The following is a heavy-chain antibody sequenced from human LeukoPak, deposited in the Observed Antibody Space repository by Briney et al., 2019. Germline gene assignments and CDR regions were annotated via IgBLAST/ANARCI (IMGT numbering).Heavy chain of an antibody. D-gene: IGHD3-22*01. CDR2: ISAYNGNT. Sequence: ASVKVSCKASGYTFTSYGISWVRQAPGQGLEWMGWISAYNGNTNYAQKLQGRVTMTTDTSTSTAYMELRSLRSDDTAVYCCARDLHYYDSSGYYIFGYWGQGTLVTVSS. J-gene: IGHJ4*02. CDR1: GYTFTSYG. V-gene: IGHV1-18*01. CDR3: ARDLHYYDSSGYYIFGY.